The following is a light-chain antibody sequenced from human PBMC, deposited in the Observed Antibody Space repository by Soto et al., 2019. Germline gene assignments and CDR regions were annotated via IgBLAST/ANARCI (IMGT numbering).Light chain of an antibody. V-gene: IGKV1-39*01. J-gene: IGKJ4*01. CDR1: QSIGNY. Sequence: DIQMTQSTSSLSASVGDRVTITCRASQSIGNYLNWYQQKPEKAPKVLIYDASSLQSGVPSGFSGSGSGTDFTLTISSLQPEDFATYYCQQSYITPLTFGGGTKVEI. CDR2: DAS. CDR3: QQSYITPLT.